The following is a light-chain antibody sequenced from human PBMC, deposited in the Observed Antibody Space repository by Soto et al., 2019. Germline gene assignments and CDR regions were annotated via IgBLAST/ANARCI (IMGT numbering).Light chain of an antibody. Sequence: DIQMTQSPSSLSASVGDRVTITCRASQSISSYLNWYQQKPGKAPKLLIYAASSLQSGVPSRFSGSGSGTDVTLTTSRLQSEDFATYYCQQSYSTPVTFGQGTKLEIK. J-gene: IGKJ2*01. CDR3: QQSYSTPVT. CDR2: AAS. V-gene: IGKV1-39*01. CDR1: QSISSY.